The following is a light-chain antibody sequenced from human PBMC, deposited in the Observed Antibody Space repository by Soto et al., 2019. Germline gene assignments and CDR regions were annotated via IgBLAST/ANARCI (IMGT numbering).Light chain of an antibody. J-gene: IGLJ1*01. CDR3: AVWDDRLIGHV. Sequence: QSVLTQPPSASGTPGLRVTISCYGSSSNMGSNTVHWFQQFPGTAPKLLIYTNDQRPSGVPDRFTGSNSGTSASLAISGLQFDDEADYYCAVWDDRLIGHVYGTGTKLTVL. CDR2: TND. CDR1: SSNMGSNT. V-gene: IGLV1-44*01.